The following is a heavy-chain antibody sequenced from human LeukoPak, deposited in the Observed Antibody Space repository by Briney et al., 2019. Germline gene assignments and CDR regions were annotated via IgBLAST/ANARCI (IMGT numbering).Heavy chain of an antibody. V-gene: IGHV3-11*01. CDR2: ISSSGSTI. Sequence: GGSLRLSCAASGFTFGDYYMSWIRQAPGKGLEWVSYISSSGSTIYYADSVKGRFTISRDNAKNSLYLQMNSLRAEDTAVYYCARDSDCSGGSCYGVDVWGQGTTVTVSS. J-gene: IGHJ6*02. CDR3: ARDSDCSGGSCYGVDV. D-gene: IGHD2-15*01. CDR1: GFTFGDYY.